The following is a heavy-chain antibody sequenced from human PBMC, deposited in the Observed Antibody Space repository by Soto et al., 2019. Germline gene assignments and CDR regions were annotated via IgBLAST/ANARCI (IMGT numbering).Heavy chain of an antibody. D-gene: IGHD1-1*01. CDR1: GYTFTNYG. Sequence: GASVKVSCKASGYTFTNYGIIWVRQAPGQELDWMGWIRVSNGNTKYAQKFQDRVTMTTDTSTSTAYMELRSLRSDDTAVYHCARDAVTWKDRIDDYFYGMEVWGQGTTVTVSS. CDR3: ARDAVTWKDRIDDYFYGMEV. J-gene: IGHJ6*02. V-gene: IGHV1-18*01. CDR2: IRVSNGNT.